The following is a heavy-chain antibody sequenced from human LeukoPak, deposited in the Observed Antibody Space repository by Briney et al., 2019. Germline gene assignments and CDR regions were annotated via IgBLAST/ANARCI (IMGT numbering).Heavy chain of an antibody. D-gene: IGHD5-18*01. V-gene: IGHV1-46*01. J-gene: IGHJ5*02. Sequence: ASVKVSCKASGYTFTSNYIHWVRQAPGQGLEWMGMIYPRDGSTSYAQKFQGRVTVTRDTSTSTVHMELSSLRSADTAVYYCARDGSDSYGFNWFDPWGQGTLVTVSS. CDR3: ARDGSDSYGFNWFDP. CDR2: IYPRDGST. CDR1: GYTFTSNY.